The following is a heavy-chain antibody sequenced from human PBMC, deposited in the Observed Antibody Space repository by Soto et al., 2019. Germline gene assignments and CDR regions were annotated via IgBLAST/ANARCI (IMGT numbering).Heavy chain of an antibody. CDR1: GDSVSSSSAA. V-gene: IGHV6-1*01. D-gene: IGHD3-16*01. J-gene: IGHJ6*02. CDR2: TYYRSKWIH. CDR3: AGVVWFRGMDV. Sequence: SQTLSLTCDISGDSVSSSSAAWNWIRQSPSRGLEWLGRTYYRSKWIHEYTVSMESRITINPDTSKNQFSLHIYSVTPEDTAVYYCAGVVWFRGMDVWGRGTT.